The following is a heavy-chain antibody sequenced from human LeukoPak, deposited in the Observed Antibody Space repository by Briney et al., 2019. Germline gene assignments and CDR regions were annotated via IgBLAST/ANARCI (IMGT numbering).Heavy chain of an antibody. CDR2: ISYDGSSK. J-gene: IGHJ4*02. D-gene: IGHD2-15*01. V-gene: IGHV3-30-3*01. CDR1: GFTFSSYA. Sequence: GGSLRLSCAASGFTFSSYAMHWVRQAPGKGLEWVAVISYDGSSKYYADSVKGRFTISRDNSKNTLYLQMNSLRAEDTAVYYCARVSGGFDYWGQGTLVTVSS. CDR3: ARVSGGFDY.